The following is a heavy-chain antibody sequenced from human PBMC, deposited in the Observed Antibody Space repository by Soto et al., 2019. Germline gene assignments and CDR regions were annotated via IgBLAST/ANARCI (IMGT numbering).Heavy chain of an antibody. J-gene: IGHJ6*02. CDR3: AKSRLTPSALFGAVIHPPGYYYYGMDV. V-gene: IGHV3-23*01. CDR2: SSGSGGST. Sequence: GGALRLSCAASGFTFSNDVMSWVRQAPGKGLEWVSASSGSGGSTYYADSVKGRFTISRDNSKNTLYLQMNSLRAEDTAVYYCAKSRLTPSALFGAVIHPPGYYYYGMDVWGQGTTVTVSS. CDR1: GFTFSNDV. D-gene: IGHD3-3*01.